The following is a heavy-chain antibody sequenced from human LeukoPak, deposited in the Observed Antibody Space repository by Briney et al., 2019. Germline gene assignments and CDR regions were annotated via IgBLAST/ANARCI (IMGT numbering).Heavy chain of an antibody. CDR1: SASISNSLYY. V-gene: IGHV4-39*01. J-gene: IGHJ4*02. CDR3: ARLSSGRAACPYDY. CDR2: IYYSGST. D-gene: IGHD6-6*01. Sequence: SETLSLTCTVSSASISNSLYYWGWIRQSPGKGLEWIASIYYSGSTEYNPSLKSRVTISADTSKNQFSLKLSSVTAADTAVYYCARLSSGRAACPYDYWGQGTLVTVSS.